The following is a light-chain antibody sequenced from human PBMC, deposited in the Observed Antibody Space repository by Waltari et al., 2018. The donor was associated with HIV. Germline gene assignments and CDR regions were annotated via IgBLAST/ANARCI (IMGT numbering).Light chain of an antibody. J-gene: IGLJ1*01. CDR3: QSTDISGTFAV. CDR1: ALPKQF. Sequence: SYELTQQPSVSVSPGQTAQITCSGDALPKQFVYWYRQKPGQAPLLVMYKDTERPSGSPERFTGSSSVTSVTLTINGVQAEDEGDYYCQSTDISGTFAVFGAGTKVTVL. CDR2: KDT. V-gene: IGLV3-25*03.